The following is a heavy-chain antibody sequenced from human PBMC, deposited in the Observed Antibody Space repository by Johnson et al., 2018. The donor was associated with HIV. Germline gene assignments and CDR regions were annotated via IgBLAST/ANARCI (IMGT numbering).Heavy chain of an antibody. CDR3: TRAYRLSGGDEAFDI. Sequence: VQLVESGGGLVKPGGSLRLSCAASGFTFSNAWLSWVRQAPGKGLEWVARINRKTDGGTTDYAASVKGRVTISRDDSERIAYLEMNSLKTEDTAGYYCTRAYRLSGGDEAFDIWGQGTMVTVSS. V-gene: IGHV3-15*01. CDR2: INRKTDGGTT. J-gene: IGHJ3*02. D-gene: IGHD3-10*02. CDR1: GFTFSNAW.